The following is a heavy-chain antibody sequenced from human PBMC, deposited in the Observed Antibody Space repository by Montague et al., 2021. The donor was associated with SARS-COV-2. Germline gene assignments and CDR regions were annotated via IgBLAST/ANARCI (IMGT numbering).Heavy chain of an antibody. Sequence: SETLSLTCAVYGGPFSGYYWSWIRQPPGKGLEWIGEINHSGSTNYNPSLKSRVTISVDTSKNQLSLKLSSVTAADTAVYYCARVFPRWLQFDPYFDYWGQGTLVTVSS. J-gene: IGHJ4*02. CDR2: INHSGST. V-gene: IGHV4-34*01. CDR1: GGPFSGYY. D-gene: IGHD5-24*01. CDR3: ARVFPRWLQFDPYFDY.